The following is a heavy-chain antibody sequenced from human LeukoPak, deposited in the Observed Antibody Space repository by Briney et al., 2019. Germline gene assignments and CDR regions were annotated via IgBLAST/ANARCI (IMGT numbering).Heavy chain of an antibody. V-gene: IGHV3-48*03. CDR3: ARGPHSSGYYGHYFDY. J-gene: IGHJ4*02. CDR1: GFTLRNYW. Sequence: VGSLRLSCAASGFTLRNYWMHWVRQAPGKGLEWVSYISSSGSTIYYADSVKGRFTISRDNAKNSLYLQMNSLRAEDTAVYYCARGPHSSGYYGHYFDYWGQGTLVTVSS. D-gene: IGHD3-22*01. CDR2: ISSSGSTI.